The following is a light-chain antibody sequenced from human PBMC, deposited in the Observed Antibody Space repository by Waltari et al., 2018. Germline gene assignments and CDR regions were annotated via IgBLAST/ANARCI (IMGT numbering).Light chain of an antibody. Sequence: EIVMTQSPATLFVSPGERATLSCRASQSISSNLAWYQQKPGQAPRLRMYGASTRATAIPARFSGIGSGTEFALTISSLQSEDSAVYYCQQYQNWPQTFGQGTKLQIK. CDR3: QQYQNWPQT. J-gene: IGKJ2*01. V-gene: IGKV3-15*01. CDR2: GAS. CDR1: QSISSN.